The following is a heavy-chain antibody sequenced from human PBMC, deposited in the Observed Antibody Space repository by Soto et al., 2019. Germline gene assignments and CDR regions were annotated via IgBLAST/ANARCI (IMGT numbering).Heavy chain of an antibody. J-gene: IGHJ6*03. CDR3: ARAGYYFWSGYDYYYYYYMDV. CDR1: GYTFTSYA. V-gene: IGHV1-8*01. D-gene: IGHD3-3*01. CDR2: MNPNSGNT. Sequence: VSVKVSCKDSGYTFTSYAINWVRQATGQGLEWMGWMNPNSGNTGYAQKFQGRVTMTRNTSISTAYMELSSLRSEDTAVYYCARAGYYFWSGYDYYYYYYMDVWGKGTTVTVSS.